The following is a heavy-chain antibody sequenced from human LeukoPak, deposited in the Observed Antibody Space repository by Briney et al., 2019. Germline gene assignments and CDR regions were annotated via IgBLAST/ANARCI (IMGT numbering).Heavy chain of an antibody. Sequence: SETLSLTCTVSGYSISSGYYWGWIRQPPGKGLEWIGTIYHSGSTYYNPSLKSRVTISVDTSKNQFSLKLSSVTAADTAVYYCAREVGRVVTPRPFDPWGQGTLVTVSS. D-gene: IGHD3-22*01. CDR2: IYHSGST. V-gene: IGHV4-38-2*02. CDR3: AREVGRVVTPRPFDP. CDR1: GYSISSGYY. J-gene: IGHJ5*02.